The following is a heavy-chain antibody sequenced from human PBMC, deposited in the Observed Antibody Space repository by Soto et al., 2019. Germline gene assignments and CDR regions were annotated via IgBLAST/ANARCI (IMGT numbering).Heavy chain of an antibody. D-gene: IGHD5-12*01. J-gene: IGHJ4*02. CDR3: ARVRRGYSGYDSDY. V-gene: IGHV1-18*01. CDR1: GYTFTSYC. CDR2: ISAYNGNT. Sequence: ASVKVSCKASGYTFTSYCISWVRQAPGQGLEWMGWISAYNGNTNYAQKLQGRVTMTTDTSTSTAYMELRSLRSDDTAVYYCARVRRGYSGYDSDYWGQGTLVTVSS.